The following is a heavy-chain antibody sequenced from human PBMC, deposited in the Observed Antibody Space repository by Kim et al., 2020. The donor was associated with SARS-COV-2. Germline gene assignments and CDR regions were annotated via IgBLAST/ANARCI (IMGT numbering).Heavy chain of an antibody. J-gene: IGHJ6*02. CDR2: IQYEGSNK. CDR3: VKEHPRGYSSGGSYYYYGMYV. V-gene: IGHV3-30*18. CDR1: GFTFSNYG. D-gene: IGHD6-19*01. Sequence: GGSLRLSCAASGFTFSNYGMHWVRQAPGKGLEWVAAIQYEGSNKYYADSVKGRFTISRDNSKNTLYLQMNSLRAEDTAVYYCVKEHPRGYSSGGSYYYYGMYVCGQATTVTVSS.